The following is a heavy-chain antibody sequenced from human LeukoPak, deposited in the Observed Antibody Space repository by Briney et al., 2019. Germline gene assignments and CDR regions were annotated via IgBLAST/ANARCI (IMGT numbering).Heavy chain of an antibody. D-gene: IGHD1-26*01. Sequence: SETLSLTCSVSGGSISTYYWSWTRQPPGKGLEWIGYVYYSGTTNYNPALKGRVTISSDTSKNQFSLNLRSVNVADTAIYYCARHGGSLGYFDSWGQGTLVTVSS. CDR2: VYYSGTT. J-gene: IGHJ4*02. CDR1: GGSISTYY. CDR3: ARHGGSLGYFDS. V-gene: IGHV4-59*08.